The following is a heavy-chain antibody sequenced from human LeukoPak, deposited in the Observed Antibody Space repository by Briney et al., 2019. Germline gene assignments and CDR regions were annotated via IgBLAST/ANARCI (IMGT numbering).Heavy chain of an antibody. CDR3: ARGSGGMYSSSFPYFDY. D-gene: IGHD6-13*01. V-gene: IGHV4-31*03. J-gene: IGHJ4*02. Sequence: SQTLSLTCTVSGGSISSGGYYWSCIRQHPGKGLEWIGYIYYSESTYVNPSLKSRITISVHTPNKQFSLKLSSVTAADRAVYYCARGSGGMYSSSFPYFDYWGQGPLVTVSS. CDR1: GGSISSGGYY. CDR2: IYYSEST.